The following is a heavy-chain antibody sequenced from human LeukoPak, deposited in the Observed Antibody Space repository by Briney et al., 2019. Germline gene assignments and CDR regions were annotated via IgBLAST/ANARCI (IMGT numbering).Heavy chain of an antibody. J-gene: IGHJ6*04. Sequence: HPGGSLRLSCAASGFTFSSYWMHWVRQAPGKGLVWLSRINIDGSTTSYADSVKGRFIISRDNAKNTVYLQMNSLRAEDTAVYYCARAMYCSSTSCYSMDVWGKGTTVTVSS. D-gene: IGHD2-2*02. CDR1: GFTFSSYW. V-gene: IGHV3-74*01. CDR2: INIDGSTT. CDR3: ARAMYCSSTSCYSMDV.